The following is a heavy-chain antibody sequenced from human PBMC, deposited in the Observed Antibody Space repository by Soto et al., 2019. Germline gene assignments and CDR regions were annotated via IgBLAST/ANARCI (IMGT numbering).Heavy chain of an antibody. CDR1: GFTFSSYA. V-gene: IGHV3-64*01. CDR2: ISSNGGST. D-gene: IGHD4-17*01. J-gene: IGHJ6*04. CDR3: ARVRFSGYGECDV. Sequence: GGSLRLSCAASGFTFSSYAMHWVRQAPGKGLEYVSAISSNGGSTYYANSVKGRFTISRDNSKNTLYLQMGSLRAEDMAVYYCARVRFSGYGECDVWGKGTTVTVSS.